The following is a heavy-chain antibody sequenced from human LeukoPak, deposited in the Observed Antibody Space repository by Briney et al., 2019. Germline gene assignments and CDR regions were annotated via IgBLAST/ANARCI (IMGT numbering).Heavy chain of an antibody. CDR2: IYPGDSDT. J-gene: IGHJ4*02. D-gene: IGHD2-2*01. Sequence: GESLKISCKGSGYSFTNYWIGWVRQMPGKGLEWMGIIYPGDSDTRYSPSFQGQVTISADKSISTAYLQWSSLKASDTAMYYGARRYCTSTTCYYFDYWGQGTLVTVSS. V-gene: IGHV5-51*01. CDR1: GYSFTNYW. CDR3: ARRYCTSTTCYYFDY.